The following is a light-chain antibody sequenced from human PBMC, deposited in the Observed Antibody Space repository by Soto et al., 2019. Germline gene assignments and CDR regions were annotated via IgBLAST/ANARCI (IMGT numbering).Light chain of an antibody. CDR3: QQYGSSPLIT. CDR2: TVS. V-gene: IGKV2-28*01. Sequence: DIVMTQSPLSLPVTPGEPASISWRSSQSLLHSNGYNYLDWYLQKPGQSPHLLIYTVSYRATGIPDRFSGSGSGTDFTLTISRLEPEDFAVYHCQQYGSSPLITFGQGTRLEIK. CDR1: QSLLHSNGYNY. J-gene: IGKJ5*01.